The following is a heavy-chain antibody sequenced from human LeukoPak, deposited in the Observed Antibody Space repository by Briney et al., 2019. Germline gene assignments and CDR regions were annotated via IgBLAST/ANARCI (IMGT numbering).Heavy chain of an antibody. J-gene: IGHJ5*02. CDR1: GGSISSYY. D-gene: IGHD4-17*01. CDR2: IYYSGST. Sequence: SETLSLTCTVSGGSISSYYWSWIRQPPGKGLEWIGYIYYSGSTNYNPSLKSRVTISVDTSKNQFSLKLSSVTAADTAVYYCARLNDYGDHGWFDPWGQGTLVTVSS. CDR3: ARLNDYGDHGWFDP. V-gene: IGHV4-59*08.